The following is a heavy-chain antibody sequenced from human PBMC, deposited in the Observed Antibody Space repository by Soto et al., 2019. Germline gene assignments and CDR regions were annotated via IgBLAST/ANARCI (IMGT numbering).Heavy chain of an antibody. J-gene: IGHJ4*02. V-gene: IGHV1-18*04. D-gene: IGHD3-22*01. CDR3: ARDQRRNYDSSGYYGGSDY. CDR2: ISAYNGNT. Sequence: ASVKVSCKASGYTFTSYGISWVRQAPGQGLEWMGWISAYNGNTNYAQELQGRVTMTTDTSTSTAYMELRSLRSDDTAVYYCARDQRRNYDSSGYYGGSDYWGQGTLVTVSS. CDR1: GYTFTSYG.